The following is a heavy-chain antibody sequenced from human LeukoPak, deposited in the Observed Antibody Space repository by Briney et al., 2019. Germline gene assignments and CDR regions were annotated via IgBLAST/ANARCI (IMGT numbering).Heavy chain of an antibody. Sequence: PGRSLRLSCAASGFTFSSYAMHWVRQAPGKGLEWVAVISYDGSNKYYADSVKGRFTISRDNSKNTLYLQMNSLRAEDTAVYYCARDRRYGSGSPFDPWGQGTLVTVSS. CDR2: ISYDGSNK. CDR1: GFTFSSYA. D-gene: IGHD3-10*01. J-gene: IGHJ5*02. V-gene: IGHV3-30-3*01. CDR3: ARDRRYGSGSPFDP.